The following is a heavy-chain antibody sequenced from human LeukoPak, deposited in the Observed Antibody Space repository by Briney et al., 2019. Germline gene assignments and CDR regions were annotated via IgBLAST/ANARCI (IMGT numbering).Heavy chain of an antibody. D-gene: IGHD3-22*01. Sequence: SETLSLTCGVYGGFFTGHYWKWVRQPPGKGLEWIGEIDHSGGTNYNPSLNNRVSISVDVSENQFSLKLNSVTAADTAVYYCATRTYYYDNSALSHEYWGQGIQVIVSS. CDR3: ATRTYYYDNSALSHEY. CDR2: IDHSGGT. CDR1: GGFFTGHY. V-gene: IGHV4-34*01. J-gene: IGHJ4*02.